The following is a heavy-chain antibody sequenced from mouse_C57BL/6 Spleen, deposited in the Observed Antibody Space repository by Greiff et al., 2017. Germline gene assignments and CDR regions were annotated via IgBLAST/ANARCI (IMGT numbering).Heavy chain of an antibody. Sequence: VQLQQSGAELVRPGTSVKVSCKASGYAFTNYLIEWVKQRPGQGLEWIGVINPGSGGTNYNEKFKGKATLTADKSSSTAYMQLSSLTSEDSAVYFCARGAQATPWFAYWGQGTRVTVSA. J-gene: IGHJ3*01. CDR3: ARGAQATPWFAY. V-gene: IGHV1-54*01. D-gene: IGHD3-2*02. CDR2: INPGSGGT. CDR1: GYAFTNYL.